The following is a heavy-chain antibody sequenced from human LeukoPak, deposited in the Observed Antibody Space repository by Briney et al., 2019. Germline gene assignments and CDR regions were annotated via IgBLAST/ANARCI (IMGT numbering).Heavy chain of an antibody. J-gene: IGHJ6*03. CDR2: IKQDGSEK. CDR1: GFTFSSYS. D-gene: IGHD5-18*01. V-gene: IGHV3-7*01. CDR3: ARQGYSFEYYYYYYMDV. Sequence: PGGSLRLSCAASGFTFSSYSMNWVRQAPGKGLEWVANIKQDGSEKYYVDSVKGRFTISRDNAKNSLYLQMNSLRAEDTAVYYCARQGYSFEYYYYYYMDVWGKGTTVTVSS.